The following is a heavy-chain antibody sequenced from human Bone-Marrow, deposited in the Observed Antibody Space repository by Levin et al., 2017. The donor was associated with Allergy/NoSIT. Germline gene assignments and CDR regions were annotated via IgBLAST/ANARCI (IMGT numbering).Heavy chain of an antibody. D-gene: IGHD2-21*01. V-gene: IGHV3-74*01. CDR2: IKNEGTTR. J-gene: IGHJ4*02. CDR1: GFTFSGHY. CDR3: VREANSLDY. Sequence: GESLKISCAASGFTFSGHYMHWVRQAPGKGLVWVAHIKNEGTTRRYADSVKGRFTISRDNAKNTLYLQMNSLRAEDTAVYYCVREANSLDYWGQGTSVTVSS.